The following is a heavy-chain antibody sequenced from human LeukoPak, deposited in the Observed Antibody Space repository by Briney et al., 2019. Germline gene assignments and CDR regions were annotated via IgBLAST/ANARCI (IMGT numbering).Heavy chain of an antibody. CDR3: ARESYCSGGSCYMVDAFDI. V-gene: IGHV4-59*01. J-gene: IGHJ3*02. Sequence: PSKTLSLTCTVSGGSISSYYWRWSREPPLKGLDWIGYIYYSGSTNYNPSLKSRVTISVDTSKNQLSLKLSSVTAADTAVYYCARESYCSGGSCYMVDAFDIWGQGTMVTVSS. D-gene: IGHD2-15*01. CDR1: GGSISSYY. CDR2: IYYSGST.